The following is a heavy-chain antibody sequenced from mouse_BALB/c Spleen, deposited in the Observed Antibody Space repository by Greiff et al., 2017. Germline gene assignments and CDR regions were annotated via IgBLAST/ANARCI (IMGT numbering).Heavy chain of an antibody. V-gene: IGHV8-12*01. Sequence: QVTLKVSGPGILQPSQTLSLTCSFSGFSLSTSGMGVSWIRQPSGKGLEWLAHIYWDDDKRYNPSLKSRLTISKDTSRNQVFLKITSVDTADTATYYCARRRSNWVPFDYWGQGTTLTVSS. CDR2: IYWDDDK. CDR1: GFSLSTSGMG. D-gene: IGHD4-1*01. CDR3: ARRRSNWVPFDY. J-gene: IGHJ2*01.